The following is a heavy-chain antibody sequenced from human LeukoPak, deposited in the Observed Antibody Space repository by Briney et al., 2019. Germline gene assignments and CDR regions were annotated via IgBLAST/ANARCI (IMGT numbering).Heavy chain of an antibody. J-gene: IGHJ6*03. CDR2: INPNSGGT. D-gene: IGHD6-6*01. V-gene: IGHV1-2*02. Sequence: ASVKVSCKASGYTFTGYYMHWVRQAPGQGLEWMGWINPNSGGTNYAQKFQGRVTMTRDTSINTAYMELSRLRSDDTAVYFCARDWGVEARPGYMDVWGKGTTVTVSS. CDR1: GYTFTGYY. CDR3: ARDWGVEARPGYMDV.